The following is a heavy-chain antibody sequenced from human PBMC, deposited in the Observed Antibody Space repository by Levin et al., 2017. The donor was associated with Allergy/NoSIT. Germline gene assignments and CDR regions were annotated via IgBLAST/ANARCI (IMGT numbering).Heavy chain of an antibody. Sequence: PGGSLRLSCAASGFTVSSNYMSWVRQAPGKGLEWVSVIYSGGSTYYADSVKGRFTISRDNSKNTLYLQMNSLRAEDTAVYYCARDPIGVVVPAGIVEDDAFDIWGQGTMVTVSS. D-gene: IGHD2-2*01. V-gene: IGHV3-66*01. J-gene: IGHJ3*02. CDR1: GFTVSSNY. CDR3: ARDPIGVVVPAGIVEDDAFDI. CDR2: IYSGGST.